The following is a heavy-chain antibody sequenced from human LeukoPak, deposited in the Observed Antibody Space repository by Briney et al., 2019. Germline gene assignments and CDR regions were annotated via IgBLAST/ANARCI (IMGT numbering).Heavy chain of an antibody. D-gene: IGHD6-25*01. CDR3: ARHHRSGYYEVDY. Sequence: SETLSLTCTVSGGSISSSDYCWGWIRQPPGRGLEWIGTIYYSGSTSYNPSLKGRVTMSVDTSKNQFSLKLSSVTAADTAVYFCARHHRSGYYEVDYWGQGTLVTVSS. J-gene: IGHJ4*02. V-gene: IGHV4-39*01. CDR1: GGSISSSDYC. CDR2: IYYSGST.